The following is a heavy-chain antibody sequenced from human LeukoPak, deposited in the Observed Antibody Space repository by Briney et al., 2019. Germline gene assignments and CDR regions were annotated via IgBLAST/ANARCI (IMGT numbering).Heavy chain of an antibody. D-gene: IGHD2-2*01. CDR1: GGSISSSSYY. CDR3: ARREVVVVPAARGTSYAFDI. V-gene: IGHV4-39*01. J-gene: IGHJ3*02. CDR2: IYYSGST. Sequence: SETLSLTCTVSGGSISSSSYYWGWIRQPPGKGLEWIGSIYYSGSTYYNPSLKSRVTISVDTSKNRFSLKLSSVTAADTAVYYCARREVVVVPAARGTSYAFDIWGQGTMVTVSS.